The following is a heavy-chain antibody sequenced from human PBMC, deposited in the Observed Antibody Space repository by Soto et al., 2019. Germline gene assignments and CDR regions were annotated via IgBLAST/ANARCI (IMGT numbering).Heavy chain of an antibody. Sequence: PGGSLRLSCAASGFTFSSYDVHWVRQATGKGLEWVSAIGTAGDTYYPGSVKGRFTISRENAKNSLYLQMNSLRAEDTAVYYCARGGRRGYENRPFDYWGQGTLVTVSS. V-gene: IGHV3-13*01. D-gene: IGHD5-12*01. CDR3: ARGGRRGYENRPFDY. CDR1: GFTFSSYD. J-gene: IGHJ4*02. CDR2: IGTAGDT.